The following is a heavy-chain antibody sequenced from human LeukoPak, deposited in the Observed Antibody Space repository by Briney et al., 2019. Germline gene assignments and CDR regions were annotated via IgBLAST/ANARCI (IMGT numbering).Heavy chain of an antibody. CDR3: ARRRGSYFDY. CDR1: GGSISNYY. V-gene: IGHV4-4*09. D-gene: IGHD3-10*01. CDR2: IYTSGST. J-gene: IGHJ4*02. Sequence: SETLSLTCTVSGGSISNYYWSWIRQPPGKGLEWIGYIYTSGSTNYNPSLKSRVTISVGTSKNQFSLKLSSVTAADTAAYYCARRRGSYFDYWGQGALVTVSS.